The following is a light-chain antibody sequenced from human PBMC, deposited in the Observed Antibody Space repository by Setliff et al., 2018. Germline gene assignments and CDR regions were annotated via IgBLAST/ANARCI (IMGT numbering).Light chain of an antibody. V-gene: IGLV2-14*03. CDR3: SSYTSRTTLDV. CDR2: DVN. CDR1: SSDIGAYDY. J-gene: IGLJ1*01. Sequence: QSALTQPASVSGSPGQSITISCTGSSSDIGAYDYVSWYQQHPGKAPKLMIYDVNNRPSGVSNRFSGSKSGNTASLTISGLQAEDEADYYFSSYTSRTTLDVFGTGTKV.